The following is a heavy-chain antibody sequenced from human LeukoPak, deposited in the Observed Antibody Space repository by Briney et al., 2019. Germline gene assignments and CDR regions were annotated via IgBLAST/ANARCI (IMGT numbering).Heavy chain of an antibody. CDR3: ARAGRFYDFLIGFYYFDY. D-gene: IGHD3-3*01. J-gene: IGHJ4*02. V-gene: IGHV4-30-4*02. CDR2: IYYSGST. Sequence: SSETLSLTCTVSGGSISSGDYYWSWIRQPPGKGLEWIGYIYYSGSTYYNPSLKSRVTISAVTSKNQFSLKLSSVTAADTAIYYCARAGRFYDFLIGFYYFDYWGQGTLVTVSS. CDR1: GGSISSGDYY.